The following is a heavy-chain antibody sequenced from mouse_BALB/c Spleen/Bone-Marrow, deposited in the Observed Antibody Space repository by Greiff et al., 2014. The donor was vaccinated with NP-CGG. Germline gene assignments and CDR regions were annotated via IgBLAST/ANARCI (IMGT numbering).Heavy chain of an antibody. CDR2: INPYNGGT. D-gene: IGHD1-1*01. V-gene: IGHV1-18*01. CDR1: GYSFTGYT. Sequence: VQLKQSGPELVKPGASMKISCKASGYSFTGYTMNWVKQSHGKNLEWIGLINPYNGGTSYNQKFKGKATLTVDKSSSTACMELLSLTSEDSAVYYCARGDYYGSSSFAYWGQGTLVTVSA. J-gene: IGHJ3*01. CDR3: ARGDYYGSSSFAY.